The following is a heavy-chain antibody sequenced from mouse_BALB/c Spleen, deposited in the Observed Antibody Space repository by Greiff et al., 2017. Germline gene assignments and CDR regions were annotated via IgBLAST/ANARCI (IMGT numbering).Heavy chain of an antibody. CDR3: ARSGFAY. J-gene: IGHJ3*01. V-gene: IGHV1S81*02. CDR1: GYTFTSYW. Sequence: QVQLKQSGAELVKPGASVKLSCKASGYTFTSYWMHWVKQRPGQGLEWIGEINPSNGRTNYNEKFKSKATLTVDKSSSTAYMQLSSLTSEDSAVYYCARSGFAYWGQGTLVTVSA. CDR2: INPSNGRT.